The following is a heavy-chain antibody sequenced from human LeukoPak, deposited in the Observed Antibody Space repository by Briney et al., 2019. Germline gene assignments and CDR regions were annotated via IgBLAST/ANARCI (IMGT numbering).Heavy chain of an antibody. J-gene: IGHJ4*02. V-gene: IGHV1-24*01. CDR3: ASSTSIAARPDFRY. Sequence: GASVKVSCKVSGYTLTELSMHWVRQAPGKGLEWMGGFDPEDGETIYAQKFQGRVTMTEDTSTDTAYMELSSLRSEDTAVYYCASSTSIAARPDFRYWGQGTLVTVSS. D-gene: IGHD6-6*01. CDR1: GYTLTELS. CDR2: FDPEDGET.